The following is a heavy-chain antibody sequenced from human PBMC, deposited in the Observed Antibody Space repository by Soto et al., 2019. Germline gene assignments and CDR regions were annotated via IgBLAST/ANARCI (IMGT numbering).Heavy chain of an antibody. Sequence: GGSLRLSCAASGFTFSNAWMNWVRQAPGKGLEWVGRIKSKTDGGTTDYAAPVKGRFTISRDDSKNTLYLQMNSLKTEDTAVYYCTTDHRVTGLQYLEWFDPWGQGTLVTVSS. J-gene: IGHJ5*02. V-gene: IGHV3-15*07. D-gene: IGHD4-4*01. CDR1: GFTFSNAW. CDR2: IKSKTDGGTT. CDR3: TTDHRVTGLQYLEWFDP.